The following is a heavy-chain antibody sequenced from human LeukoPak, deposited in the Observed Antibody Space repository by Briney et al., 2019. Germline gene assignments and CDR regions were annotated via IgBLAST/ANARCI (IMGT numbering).Heavy chain of an antibody. J-gene: IGHJ3*02. V-gene: IGHV4-59*01. D-gene: IGHD5-24*01. CDR2: IYYSGST. CDR3: ARVEGRWLRKAFVI. Sequence: PSETLPLTCTVSGGSISSYYWSWIRQPPGKGLEWIGYIYYSGSTNYNPSLKSRVTISVDTSKNQLSLKLSSVTAADTAVYYCARVEGRWLRKAFVIWGQSASDTVSS. CDR1: GGSISSYY.